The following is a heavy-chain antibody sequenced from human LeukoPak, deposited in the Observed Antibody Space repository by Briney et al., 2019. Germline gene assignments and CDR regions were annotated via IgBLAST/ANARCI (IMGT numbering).Heavy chain of an antibody. CDR1: GGSFSGYD. J-gene: IGHJ3*02. D-gene: IGHD2-21*01. CDR3: ARRCRDASCHSNDGFDI. Sequence: PSETLPLPCAVYGGSFSGYDWTWIRQPPGEGLEWIGDIDHGGSNTYNPSLKSRVTISIDRSRNQFSLKLNSVTAADTAVYYCARRCRDASCHSNDGFDIWGQGTMVTVSS. CDR2: IDHGGSN. V-gene: IGHV4-34*01.